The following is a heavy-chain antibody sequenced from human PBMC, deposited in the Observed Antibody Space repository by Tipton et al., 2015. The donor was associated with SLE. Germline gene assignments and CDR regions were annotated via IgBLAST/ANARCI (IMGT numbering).Heavy chain of an antibody. CDR1: GFTFSNAW. J-gene: IGHJ4*02. Sequence: GSLRLSCAASGFTFSNAWMSWVRQAPGKGLEWVSYISSSSSTIYYADSVKGRFTISRDNAKNSLYLQMNSLRDEDTAVYYCASTTMVRGVIEAPLDYWGQGTLVTVSS. V-gene: IGHV3-48*02. CDR2: ISSSSSTI. D-gene: IGHD3-10*01. CDR3: ASTTMVRGVIEAPLDY.